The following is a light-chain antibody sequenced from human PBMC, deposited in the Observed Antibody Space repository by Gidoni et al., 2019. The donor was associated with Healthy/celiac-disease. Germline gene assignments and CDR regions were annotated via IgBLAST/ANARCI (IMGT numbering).Light chain of an antibody. CDR1: QSVSSY. Sequence: EIVLTQSPATLSLSPGERATLSCRASQSVSSYLAWYQQKPGQAPRLLIYDASNRATGIPARFSGSGSGTYFTLTISSLEPEDCAVYYCQQRSNWPWTFGQGTKVEIK. CDR3: QQRSNWPWT. CDR2: DAS. J-gene: IGKJ1*01. V-gene: IGKV3-11*01.